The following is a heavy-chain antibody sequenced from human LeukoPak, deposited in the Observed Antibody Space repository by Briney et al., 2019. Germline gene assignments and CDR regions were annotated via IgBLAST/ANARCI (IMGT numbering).Heavy chain of an antibody. CDR1: GFTFSDYY. CDR2: ISPSGDTR. Sequence: PGGSLRLSCAASGFTFSDYYMNWIRQAPGKGLEWISYISPSGDTRYYADSVKGRFTISRDNAKNSLYLQMNSLRAEDTAVYYCARDSRDIIVVWFDYWGQGTLVTVSS. CDR3: ARDSRDIIVVWFDY. D-gene: IGHD2-21*01. V-gene: IGHV3-11*01. J-gene: IGHJ4*02.